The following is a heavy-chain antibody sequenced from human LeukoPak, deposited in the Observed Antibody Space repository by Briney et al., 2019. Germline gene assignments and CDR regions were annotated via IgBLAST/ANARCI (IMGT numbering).Heavy chain of an antibody. D-gene: IGHD1-14*01. CDR2: ISWNSGSI. J-gene: IGHJ4*02. CDR3: AKDIATGNRLYYFDY. CDR1: GFAFDDYA. V-gene: IGHV3-9*01. Sequence: GRSLRLSCAASGFAFDDYAMHWVRQAPGKGLEWVSGISWNSGSIGYADSVKGRFTISRDNAKNSLYLQMNSLRAEDTALYYCAKDIATGNRLYYFDYWGQGTLVTVSS.